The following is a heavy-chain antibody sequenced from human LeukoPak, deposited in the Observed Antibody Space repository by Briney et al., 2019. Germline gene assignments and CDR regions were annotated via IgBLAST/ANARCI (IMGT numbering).Heavy chain of an antibody. D-gene: IGHD4-23*01. CDR3: AKSHSVAQRGYFDY. CDR2: VANSGVDT. J-gene: IGHJ4*02. V-gene: IGHV3-23*01. CDR1: GFTFSTYA. Sequence: GGSLRLSCAASGFTFSTYAMSWVRQAPGKGLEWVSTVANSGVDTYYADSVRGRFTISRDNSRNTVYLRINSLRAEDTAVYYCAKSHSVAQRGYFDYWGQGTLVTVSS.